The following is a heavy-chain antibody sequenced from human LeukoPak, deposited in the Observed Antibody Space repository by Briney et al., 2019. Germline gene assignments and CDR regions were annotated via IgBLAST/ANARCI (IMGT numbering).Heavy chain of an antibody. CDR3: ARERPDCSSTSCQGLWCFEI. J-gene: IGHJ3*02. V-gene: IGHV4-4*02. CDR2: VYHSGST. D-gene: IGHD2-2*01. CDR1: GGAISTDNW. Sequence: SGTLSLTCAVSGGAISTDNWWTWVRQPPGKGLEWIGEVYHSGSTNYNPFLKSRVTISVDTSKNQFSLKLSSVTAADTAVYYCARERPDCSSTSCQGLWCFEIWGQGTMVTVSS.